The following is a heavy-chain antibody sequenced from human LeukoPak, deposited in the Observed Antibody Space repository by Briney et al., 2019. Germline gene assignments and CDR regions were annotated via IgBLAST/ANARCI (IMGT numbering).Heavy chain of an antibody. Sequence: GGSLRLSCAASGFTFSSYSMNWVRQAPGKGLEWVSSISSSSSYIYYADSVKGRFTISRDNAKNSLYLQMNGLRAEDTAVYYCATGPMGHFDYWGQGTLVTVSS. CDR2: ISSSSSYI. CDR3: ATGPMGHFDY. V-gene: IGHV3-21*01. J-gene: IGHJ4*02. CDR1: GFTFSSYS. D-gene: IGHD1-26*01.